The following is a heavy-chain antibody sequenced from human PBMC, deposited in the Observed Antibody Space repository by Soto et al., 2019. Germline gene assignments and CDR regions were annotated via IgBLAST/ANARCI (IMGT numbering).Heavy chain of an antibody. CDR1: VGSMTSYY. J-gene: IGHJ5*02. Sequence: SETLSLTCTFSVGSMTSYYWTWIRQPAGKGLEWIGRVYSSGGTHYNPSLKSRVTISLDTSKNQFSLRLLSVTDADTAVYFCARGQRFSDWFDPWGQGTLVTVSS. CDR3: ARGQRFSDWFDP. V-gene: IGHV4-4*07. D-gene: IGHD3-3*01. CDR2: VYSSGGT.